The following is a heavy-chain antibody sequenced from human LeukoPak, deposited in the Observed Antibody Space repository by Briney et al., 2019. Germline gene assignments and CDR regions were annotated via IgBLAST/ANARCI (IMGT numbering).Heavy chain of an antibody. J-gene: IGHJ4*02. V-gene: IGHV4-39*07. CDR3: ATSYVLLWFGEPIGPFDY. Sequence: SETLSLTCTVSGGSISSSSYYWGWIRQPPGKGLEWIGSIYYSGCTYYNPSLKSRVTISVDTSKNQFSLKLSSVTAADTAVYYCATSYVLLWFGEPIGPFDYWGQGTLVTVSS. D-gene: IGHD3-10*01. CDR1: GGSISSSSYY. CDR2: IYYSGCT.